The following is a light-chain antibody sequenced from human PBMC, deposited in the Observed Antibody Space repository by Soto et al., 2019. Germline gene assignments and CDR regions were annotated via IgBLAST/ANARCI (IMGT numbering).Light chain of an antibody. CDR2: DAS. Sequence: STLSASVGDTVTITCRASQSISVSLAWYQQKPGKAPNLLIYDASTLQGGVPSRFSGSGSGTEFTLTVTSLQPEDFATYFCQQYDKYSTFGHGTKVDIK. CDR3: QQYDKYST. J-gene: IGKJ1*01. CDR1: QSISVS. V-gene: IGKV1-5*01.